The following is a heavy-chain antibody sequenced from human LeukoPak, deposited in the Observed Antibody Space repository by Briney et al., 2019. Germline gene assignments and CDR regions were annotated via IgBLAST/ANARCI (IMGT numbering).Heavy chain of an antibody. CDR3: ARNPPADYTRPSYFDY. V-gene: IGHV4-4*02. J-gene: IGHJ4*02. D-gene: IGHD4-11*01. Sequence: SGTLSLTCGVSGGSISSNKWWSWVRQPPGKGLEWIGEIYHSGSTNYNPSLKSRVTISVDKSKNQFSLKLSSVTAADTAVYYCARNPPADYTRPSYFDYWGQGTLVTVSS. CDR1: GGSISSNKW. CDR2: IYHSGST.